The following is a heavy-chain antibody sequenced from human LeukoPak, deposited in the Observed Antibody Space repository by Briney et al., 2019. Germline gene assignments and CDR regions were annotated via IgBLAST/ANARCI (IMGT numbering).Heavy chain of an antibody. CDR3: ARSPWFGEFQGNWFDP. Sequence: GESLKISCKGSGYSFTSYWIGWVRQMPGKGLEWMGITYPGDSDTRYSPSFQGQVTISADKSISTAYLQWSSLKASDTAIYYCARSPWFGEFQGNWFDPWGQGTLVTVSS. J-gene: IGHJ5*02. CDR2: TYPGDSDT. V-gene: IGHV5-51*01. D-gene: IGHD3-10*01. CDR1: GYSFTSYW.